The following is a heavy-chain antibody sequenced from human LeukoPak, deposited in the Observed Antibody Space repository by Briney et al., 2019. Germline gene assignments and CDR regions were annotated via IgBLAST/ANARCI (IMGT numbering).Heavy chain of an antibody. CDR2: AFYSGST. Sequence: SETLCLTCTVSGGFVTSNDFYWGWIRQPPGGGLEWIGAAFYSGSTYYNPSLKSRATISVDTSKNQFSLKLTSVTAADTAVYYCADYDVSSGRPLDPWGQGTLVTVSS. D-gene: IGHD3-3*01. CDR1: GGFVTSNDFY. J-gene: IGHJ5*02. V-gene: IGHV4-39*01. CDR3: ADYDVSSGRPLDP.